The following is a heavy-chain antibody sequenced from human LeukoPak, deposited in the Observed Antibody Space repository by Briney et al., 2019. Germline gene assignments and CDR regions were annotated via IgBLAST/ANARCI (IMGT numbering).Heavy chain of an antibody. CDR2: IYYSGST. D-gene: IGHD4-17*01. CDR1: GGSISSSSYY. V-gene: IGHV4-39*01. J-gene: IGHJ3*02. Sequence: PSETLSLTCTVSGGSISSSSYYWGWIRQPPGKGLEWLGSIYYSGSTYYNPSLKSRVTISVDTSKNQFSLKLSSVTAADTAVYYCARLGVGPAVTTVTLAFDIWGQGTMVTVSS. CDR3: ARLGVGPAVTTVTLAFDI.